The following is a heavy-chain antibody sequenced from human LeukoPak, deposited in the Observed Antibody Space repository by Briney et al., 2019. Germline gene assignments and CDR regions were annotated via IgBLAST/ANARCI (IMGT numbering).Heavy chain of an antibody. Sequence: SVNVSCKASGGTFSSYAISWVRQAPGQGLEWMGEIIPIFGTANYAQKLQGRVTMTTDTSTSTAYMELRSLRSDDMAVYYCARSMDVWGQGTTVTVSS. V-gene: IGHV1-69*05. CDR2: IIPIFGTA. CDR3: ARSMDV. CDR1: GGTFSSYA. J-gene: IGHJ6*02.